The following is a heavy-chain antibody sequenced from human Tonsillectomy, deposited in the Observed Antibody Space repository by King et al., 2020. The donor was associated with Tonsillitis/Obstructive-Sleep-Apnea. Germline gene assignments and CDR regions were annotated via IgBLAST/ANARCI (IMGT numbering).Heavy chain of an antibody. D-gene: IGHD3-22*01. Sequence: QLVQSGDEVKKPGASVKVSCKASGYTFTSYDITWVRQAPGQGLEWMGWSRPYNGDTNYAQNLQGRVTMTSDTSTATAYMELRRLRSDDTAVYYCARDYYDSSDYYHGYFQHWGQGTLVTVSS. CDR3: ARDYYDSSDYYHGYFQH. V-gene: IGHV1-18*01. CDR1: GYTFTSYD. J-gene: IGHJ1*01. CDR2: SRPYNGDT.